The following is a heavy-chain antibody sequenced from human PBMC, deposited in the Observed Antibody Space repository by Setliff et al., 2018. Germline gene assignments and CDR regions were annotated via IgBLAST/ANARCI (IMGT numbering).Heavy chain of an antibody. D-gene: IGHD3-10*01. J-gene: IGHJ6*02. CDR1: GGSISSGDYY. CDR3: AREEGYYGAGSLGSYYYYYGIDV. V-gene: IGHV4-30-4*08. Sequence: PSETLSLTCTVSGGSISSGDYYWSWIRQPPGKGLEWIGYIYYSGSPYYNPSLKSRVTISVDPSKNQFSLKPSSVTAADPAVYYCAREEGYYGAGSLGSYYYYYGIDVWGQGTTVTVSS. CDR2: IYYSGSP.